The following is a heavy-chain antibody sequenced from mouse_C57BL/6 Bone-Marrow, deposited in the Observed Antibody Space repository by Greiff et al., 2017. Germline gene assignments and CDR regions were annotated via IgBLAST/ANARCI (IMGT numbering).Heavy chain of an antibody. V-gene: IGHV5-12*01. CDR2: ISNGGGST. CDR3: ARPRFAWFAY. J-gene: IGHJ3*01. CDR1: GFTFSDYY. Sequence: EVKLVESGGGLVQPGGSLKLSCAASGFTFSDYYMYWVRQTPEERLEWVAYISNGGGSTYYPDTVKGRFTISRDNAKNTLYLQMSRLKSEDTAMYYCARPRFAWFAYWGQGTLVTVSA.